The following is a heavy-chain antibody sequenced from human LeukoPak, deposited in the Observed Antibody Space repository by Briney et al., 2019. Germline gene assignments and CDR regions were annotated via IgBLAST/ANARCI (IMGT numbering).Heavy chain of an antibody. D-gene: IGHD2-21*01. CDR3: ARQYRDSENYCGLDV. Sequence: SQTLSLTCAISGDSVSSNSAAWNWIKQSPLRVLEWLGRTYYSSAWYNDYALSVKSRITINPDTSKNQFSLQLNSVTPEDTAVYYCARQYRDSENYCGLDVWGQGTTVTVSS. V-gene: IGHV6-1*01. CDR1: GDSVSSNSAA. J-gene: IGHJ6*02. CDR2: TYYSSAWYN.